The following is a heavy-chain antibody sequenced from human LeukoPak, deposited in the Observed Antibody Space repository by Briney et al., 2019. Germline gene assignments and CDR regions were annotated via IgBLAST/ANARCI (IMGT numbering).Heavy chain of an antibody. D-gene: IGHD3-22*01. CDR2: ISYDGSNK. Sequence: GGSLRLSCAASGFTFSSYGMHWVRQAPGKGLEWVAVISYDGSNKYYADSVKGRFTISRDNSKNTLYLQMNSLRAEDTAVYYCAKDQGGSGYSALDYWAREPWSPSPQ. J-gene: IGHJ4*02. V-gene: IGHV3-30*18. CDR3: AKDQGGSGYSALDY. CDR1: GFTFSSYG.